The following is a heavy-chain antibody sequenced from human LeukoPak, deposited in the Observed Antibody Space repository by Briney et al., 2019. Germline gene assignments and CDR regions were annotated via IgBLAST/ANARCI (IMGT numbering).Heavy chain of an antibody. D-gene: IGHD1-26*01. J-gene: IGHJ5*02. CDR3: AKDLSYANWFDP. CDR1: GFTFSSYG. V-gene: IGHV3-30*18. Sequence: GRSLRLSCAASGFTFSSYGMHWLRQAPGKGLEWVAVISYDGSNKYYADSVKGRFTISKDNSKNALYLQMNSLRAEETAVYYCAKDLSYANWFDPWGQGTLVTVSS. CDR2: ISYDGSNK.